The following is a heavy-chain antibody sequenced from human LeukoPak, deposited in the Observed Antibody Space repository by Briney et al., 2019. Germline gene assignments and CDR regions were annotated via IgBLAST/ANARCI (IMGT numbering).Heavy chain of an antibody. CDR2: ISYDGSNK. V-gene: IGHV3-30-3*01. Sequence: GRSLRLSCAASGFTFSSYAMHWVRQAPGKGLEWVAVISYDGSNKYYADSVKGRFTISRDNSKNTLYLQMNSLRVEDTAVYYCVKDFHNSWTFDYWGQGTLVTVSS. J-gene: IGHJ4*02. CDR3: VKDFHNSWTFDY. D-gene: IGHD3/OR15-3a*01. CDR1: GFTFSSYA.